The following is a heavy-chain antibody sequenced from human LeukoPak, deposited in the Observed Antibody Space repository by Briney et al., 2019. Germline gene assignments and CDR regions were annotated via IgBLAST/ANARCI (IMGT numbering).Heavy chain of an antibody. CDR1: GYTFTSYH. Sequence: ASVKVSCKASGYTFTSYHMHWVRQAPGQGLEWMGIINPSGGTTNYAQKFRGRVTMTRDMSTSTVYMELSSLRSEDTAVYYCARDREWELPIDYWGQGTLVTVSS. D-gene: IGHD1-26*01. J-gene: IGHJ4*02. CDR3: ARDREWELPIDY. V-gene: IGHV1-46*01. CDR2: INPSGGTT.